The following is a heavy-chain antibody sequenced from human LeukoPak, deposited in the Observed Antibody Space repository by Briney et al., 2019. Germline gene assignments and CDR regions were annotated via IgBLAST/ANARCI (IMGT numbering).Heavy chain of an antibody. D-gene: IGHD3-22*01. J-gene: IGHJ4*02. V-gene: IGHV1-3*01. CDR2: INAGNGNT. CDR1: GYTFTSYA. CDR3: ARGPGGTMIVVVPDY. Sequence: ASVKVSCKASGYTFTSYAMHWVRQAPGQRLEWMGWINAGNGNTKYSQKFQGRVTITRDTSASTAYMELSSLRSEDTAVYYCARGPGGTMIVVVPDYWGQGTLVTVSS.